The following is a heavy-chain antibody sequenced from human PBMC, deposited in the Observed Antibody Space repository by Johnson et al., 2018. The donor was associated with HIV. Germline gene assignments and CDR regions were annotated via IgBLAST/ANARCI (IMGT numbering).Heavy chain of an antibody. J-gene: IGHJ3*02. Sequence: QVQLVESGGGGVQPGGSLRLSCAASGFTFSRKAMHWVRHTPGKGLEWVAVISYDGSSKYYADSVKGRFTISRDNSKNTLYLQMNSLRVEDTAMFYCARTPSAGVDNHDPWDIWGQGTMVTVSS. D-gene: IGHD3-3*01. V-gene: IGHV3-30*04. CDR3: ARTPSAGVDNHDPWDI. CDR1: GFTFSRKA. CDR2: ISYDGSSK.